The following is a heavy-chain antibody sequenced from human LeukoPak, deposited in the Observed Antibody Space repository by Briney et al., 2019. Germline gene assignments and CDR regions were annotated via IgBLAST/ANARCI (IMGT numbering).Heavy chain of an antibody. Sequence: SETLSLTCTVSGVSMCAYQWSWVRQSPEKGLEWIGCINTKGETSYNPSLKSRVTTSVDTSKSQFSLRLTSVTAADTAVYYCASSNDDKIAPFDHWGQGAPVTVSS. D-gene: IGHD2-21*01. CDR2: INTKGET. V-gene: IGHV4-4*09. J-gene: IGHJ4*02. CDR1: GVSMCAYQ. CDR3: ASSNDDKIAPFDH.